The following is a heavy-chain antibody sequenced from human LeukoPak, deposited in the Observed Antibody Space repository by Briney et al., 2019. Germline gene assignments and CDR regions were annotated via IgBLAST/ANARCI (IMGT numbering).Heavy chain of an antibody. CDR3: ARDRRSLGATWGYYFDY. V-gene: IGHV1-18*01. Sequence: GASVKVSCKASGYTFTSYGISWVRQAPGQGLEWMAWISAYNDNTNYAQKFQGRVTMTTDTSTSTAYMELSRLRSDDTAVYYCARDRRSLGATWGYYFDYWGQGTLVTVSS. J-gene: IGHJ4*02. D-gene: IGHD1-26*01. CDR1: GYTFTSYG. CDR2: ISAYNDNT.